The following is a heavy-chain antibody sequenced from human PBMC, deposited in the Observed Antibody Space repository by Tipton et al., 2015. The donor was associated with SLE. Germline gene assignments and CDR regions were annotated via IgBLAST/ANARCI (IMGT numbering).Heavy chain of an antibody. V-gene: IGHV3-23*01. CDR1: GFTFSDYY. CDR3: ATEKDPKRWLQSAFDC. J-gene: IGHJ4*02. Sequence: SLRLSCAASGFTFSDYYMSWVRQAPGKGLEWVSGISAGDGSRYYADSVKGRFTISRDNSKNRLYVQMNSLRAEDTAVYYRATEKDPKRWLQSAFDCWGQGTLVTVSS. CDR2: ISAGDGSR. D-gene: IGHD5-24*01.